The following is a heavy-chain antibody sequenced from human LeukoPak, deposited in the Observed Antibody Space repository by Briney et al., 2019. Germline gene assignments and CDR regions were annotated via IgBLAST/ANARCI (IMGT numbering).Heavy chain of an antibody. Sequence: PSETLSLTCTVSGGSISSRSYFWGWIRQPPGRGLEWIGSIYYSGTTYYNPSLKSRVTISEDTSKNQFSLKLSSVTAADTAVYYCARVDCSSTSCPLWGQGTLVTVSS. CDR1: GGSISSRSYF. CDR2: IYYSGTT. CDR3: ARVDCSSTSCPL. V-gene: IGHV4-39*07. J-gene: IGHJ4*02. D-gene: IGHD2-2*01.